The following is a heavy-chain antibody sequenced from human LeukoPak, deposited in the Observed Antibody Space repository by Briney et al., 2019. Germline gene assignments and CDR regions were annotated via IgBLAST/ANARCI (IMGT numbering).Heavy chain of an antibody. V-gene: IGHV3-74*01. CDR3: ARDLYSGSVDY. Sequence: GGALRVSCAASGVTFTTYWMHWVRQSPGKGVVWVSQISTDGSSTDYAESLKGRFTISRDNAKNTGYLQMNSLRAEDTAVYYCARDLYSGSVDYWGQGTLVTVSS. J-gene: IGHJ4*02. CDR2: ISTDGSST. D-gene: IGHD6-6*01. CDR1: GVTFTTYW.